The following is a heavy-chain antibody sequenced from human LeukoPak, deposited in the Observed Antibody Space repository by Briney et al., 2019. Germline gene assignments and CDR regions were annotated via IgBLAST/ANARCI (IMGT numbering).Heavy chain of an antibody. CDR2: IIPIVGTA. V-gene: IGHV1-69*05. CDR3: ARVDYYMDV. J-gene: IGHJ6*03. Sequence: SVKVSCKASGGTFTSYAISWVRQPPGQGLGWMGGIIPIVGTANYAQKFQGRVTITTDESTSTAYMELSSLRSEDTAVYVCARVDYYMDVWGKGTTVTVSS. CDR1: GGTFTSYA.